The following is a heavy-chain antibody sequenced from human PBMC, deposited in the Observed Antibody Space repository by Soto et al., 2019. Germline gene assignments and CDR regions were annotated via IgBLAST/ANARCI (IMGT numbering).Heavy chain of an antibody. CDR1: GDSISSSNW. Sequence: SETLSLTCAVSGDSISSSNWWTWVRQPPGKGLEWIGDIYQTGITNSNPSLKSRVTMSIDKSKNQFSLKLTSVTAADTAVYYCASYSASGLHSYFASDVWGQGTTVTVSS. V-gene: IGHV4-4*02. CDR3: ASYSASGLHSYFASDV. CDR2: IYQTGIT. J-gene: IGHJ6*02. D-gene: IGHD6-13*01.